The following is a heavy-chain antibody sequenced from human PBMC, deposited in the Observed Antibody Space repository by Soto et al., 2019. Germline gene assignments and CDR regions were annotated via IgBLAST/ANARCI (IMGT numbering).Heavy chain of an antibody. CDR3: ARRRITGTYYYYYYGMDV. CDR2: IDPSDSYT. Sequence: GESLKISCKGSGYSFTSYWFSWVRQMPGKGLEWMGRIDPSDSYTNYSPSFQGHVTISADKSISTAYLQWSSLKASDTAMYYCARRRITGTYYYYYYGMDVWGQGTTVTVSS. D-gene: IGHD1-20*01. J-gene: IGHJ6*02. CDR1: GYSFTSYW. V-gene: IGHV5-10-1*01.